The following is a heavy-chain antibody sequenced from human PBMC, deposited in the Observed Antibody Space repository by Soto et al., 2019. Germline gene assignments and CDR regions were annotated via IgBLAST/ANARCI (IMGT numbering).Heavy chain of an antibody. CDR3: ARSFSRGWYYFDY. Sequence: VGSLRLSCAASGFTFSTYAMSWVRQAPGKGLEWVSAISGSGGSTYYADSVEGRFTISRDNSKNTLSLQMNSLRAEDTAVYYCARSFSRGWYYFDYWGQGTLVTVSS. D-gene: IGHD6-19*01. CDR1: GFTFSTYA. V-gene: IGHV3-23*01. J-gene: IGHJ4*02. CDR2: ISGSGGST.